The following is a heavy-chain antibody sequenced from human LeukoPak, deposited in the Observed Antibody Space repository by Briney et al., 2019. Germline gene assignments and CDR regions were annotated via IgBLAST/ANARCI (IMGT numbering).Heavy chain of an antibody. CDR3: ARDGAEGDNSAFDT. CDR2: TRDKARGYTT. CDR1: GVTLSDHH. J-gene: IGHJ3*02. D-gene: IGHD3-22*01. V-gene: IGHV3-72*01. Sequence: GGSLRLSCAASGVTLSDHHMDWVRQAPGKGLEWVGRTRDKARGYTTEYAASVKGRFTISRDDSKTLVYLQMNSLRTEDTAVYFCARDGAEGDNSAFDTWGQGTVVTVSS.